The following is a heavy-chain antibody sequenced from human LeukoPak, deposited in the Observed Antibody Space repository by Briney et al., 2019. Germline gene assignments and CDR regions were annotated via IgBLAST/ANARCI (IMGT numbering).Heavy chain of an antibody. D-gene: IGHD2-2*03. CDR1: GGTFSSYA. CDR3: ARGRPGYCSSTSCYAGIVSSFDP. J-gene: IGHJ5*02. Sequence: GASVKVSCTASGGTFSSYASSWVRQAPGQGLEWMGGIIPIFGTANYAQKFQGRVTITADESTSTAYMELSSLRSEDTAVYYCARGRPGYCSSTSCYAGIVSSFDPWGQGTLVTVSS. V-gene: IGHV1-69*01. CDR2: IIPIFGTA.